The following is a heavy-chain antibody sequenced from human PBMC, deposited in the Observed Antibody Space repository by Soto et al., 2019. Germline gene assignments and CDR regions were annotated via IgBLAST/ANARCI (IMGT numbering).Heavy chain of an antibody. CDR3: ARGAGRGY. Sequence: QVQLQQWGAGLLKPSETLSLTCAIYGESLSGYYWSWIRQSPGKGLEWIGEINDSGTTNYNPSLKSRVTMSVHTSKKQFSLKLTSVTAADTAVYYCARGAGRGYWGQGTLVTVSS. J-gene: IGHJ4*02. D-gene: IGHD1-26*01. CDR2: INDSGTT. V-gene: IGHV4-34*01. CDR1: GESLSGYY.